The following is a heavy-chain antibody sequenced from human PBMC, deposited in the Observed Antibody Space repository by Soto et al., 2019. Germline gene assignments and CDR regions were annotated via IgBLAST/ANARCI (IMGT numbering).Heavy chain of an antibody. CDR3: ARWISYDSSSYQAY. Sequence: EVQLVESGGGVVRPGGSLRLSCAASGFTFDDYGMSWVRQPPGRGLEWVSGINWNGGSTGYADSVKGRFTISRDNAKNSLYLQMNSLRAEDTALYYCARWISYDSSSYQAYWGQGTLVTVSS. V-gene: IGHV3-20*04. D-gene: IGHD3-22*01. J-gene: IGHJ4*02. CDR1: GFTFDDYG. CDR2: INWNGGST.